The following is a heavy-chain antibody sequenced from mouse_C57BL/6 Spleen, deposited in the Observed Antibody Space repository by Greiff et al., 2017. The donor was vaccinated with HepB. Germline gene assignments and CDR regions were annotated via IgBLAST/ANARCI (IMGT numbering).Heavy chain of an antibody. CDR1: GYSITSGYY. CDR3: ARDYDYRAWFAY. CDR2: ISYDGSN. V-gene: IGHV3-6*01. J-gene: IGHJ3*01. D-gene: IGHD2-4*01. Sequence: DVQLQESGPGLVKPSQSLSLTCSVTGYSITSGYYWNWIRQFPGNKLEWMGYISYDGSNNYNPSLKNRISITRDTSKNQFFLKLNSVTTEDTATYYCARDYDYRAWFAYWGQGTLVTVSA.